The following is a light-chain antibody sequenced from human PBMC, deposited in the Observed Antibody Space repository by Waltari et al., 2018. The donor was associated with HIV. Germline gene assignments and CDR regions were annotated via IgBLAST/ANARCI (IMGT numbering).Light chain of an antibody. CDR1: QPITNL. V-gene: IGKV1-12*01. J-gene: IGKJ4*01. CDR2: SAS. CDR3: QQAHSFSLT. Sequence: DTHLTQYPSSVSASVGDRVTITCRASQPITNLLAWYQQKPGQAPKLLIYSASNLQSGVPSRFTGTGSGTDFSLTINNLQPEDFATYYCQQAHSFSLTFGGGTKVEVK.